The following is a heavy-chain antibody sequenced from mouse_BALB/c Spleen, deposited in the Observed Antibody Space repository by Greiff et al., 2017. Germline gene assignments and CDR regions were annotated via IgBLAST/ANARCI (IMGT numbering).Heavy chain of an antibody. D-gene: IGHD2-2*01. CDR1: GFNIKDTY. J-gene: IGHJ1*01. Sequence: VQLQQSGAELVKPGASVKLSCTASGFNIKDTYMHWVKQRPEQGLEWIGRIDPANGNTKYDPKFQGKATITADTSSNTAYLQLSSLTSEDTAVDYCARRLRRHWYFDVWGAGTTVTVSS. CDR3: ARRLRRHWYFDV. CDR2: IDPANGNT. V-gene: IGHV14-3*02.